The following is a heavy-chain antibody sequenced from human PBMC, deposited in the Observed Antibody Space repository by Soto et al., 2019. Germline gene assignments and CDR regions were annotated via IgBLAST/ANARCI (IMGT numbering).Heavy chain of an antibody. Sequence: QVQLQQWGAGLLKPSETLSLTCAVYGGSFSGYYWRWIRQPPGKRLEWIGEINHSGSTNYNPSLKSRVTISVDTSKNQFSLKLSSVTAADTAVYYCARRRSSSHHPRQERTFDIWGQGTMVTVSS. CDR3: ARRRSSSHHPRQERTFDI. J-gene: IGHJ3*02. CDR1: GGSFSGYY. V-gene: IGHV4-34*01. CDR2: INHSGST. D-gene: IGHD6-13*01.